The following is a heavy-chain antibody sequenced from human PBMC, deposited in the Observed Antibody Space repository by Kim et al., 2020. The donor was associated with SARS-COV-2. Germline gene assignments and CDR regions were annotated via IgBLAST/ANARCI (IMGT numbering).Heavy chain of an antibody. CDR3: ARVYTAMVTKGWFDP. V-gene: IGHV2-5*01. Sequence: SPSLKGRLTITKDTSKNQVVLTMTNMDPVDTATYYCARVYTAMVTKGWFDPWGQGTLVTVSS. J-gene: IGHJ5*02. D-gene: IGHD5-18*01.